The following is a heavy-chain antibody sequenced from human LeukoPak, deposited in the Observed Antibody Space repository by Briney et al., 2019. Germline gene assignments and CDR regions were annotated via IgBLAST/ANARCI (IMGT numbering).Heavy chain of an antibody. J-gene: IGHJ4*02. CDR2: ISGSGGST. Sequence: GGSLRLSCAASGFTVSSNYMSWVRQAPGRGLEWVSAISGSGGSTYYADSVKGRFTISRDNSKNTLYLQMTSLRAEDTAVYYCAKDALGGNSDGYYWGQGTLVTVSS. CDR1: GFTVSSNY. D-gene: IGHD4-23*01. V-gene: IGHV3-23*01. CDR3: AKDALGGNSDGYY.